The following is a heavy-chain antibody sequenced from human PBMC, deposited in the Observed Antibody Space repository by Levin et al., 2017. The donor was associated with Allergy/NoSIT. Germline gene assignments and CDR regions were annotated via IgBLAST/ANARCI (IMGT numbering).Heavy chain of an antibody. CDR3: ARDPDYCTGGICYSDFDY. D-gene: IGHD2-15*01. CDR1: GFTFGSYW. CDR2: IKSDGRST. J-gene: IGHJ4*02. V-gene: IGHV3-74*03. Sequence: GESLKISCAASGFTFGSYWMHWVRQAPGKGLVWVSRIKSDGRSTTYADSVKGRFTISRDNAKNTLYLQMNSLRVEDTAVYYCARDPDYCTGGICYSDFDYWGQGILVTVSS.